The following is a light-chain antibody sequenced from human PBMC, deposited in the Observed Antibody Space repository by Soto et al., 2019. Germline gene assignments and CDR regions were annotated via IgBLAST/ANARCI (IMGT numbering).Light chain of an antibody. V-gene: IGKV1-39*01. CDR2: TAS. CDR1: QDISNS. Sequence: DIQMTQSPSSLSASVGDRVTITCQASQDISNSLNWYQQKPGKAPSLLIYTASSLQTGVPSRFSGSGSGTQFTLTINSLQPEDFATYYCQQSYNTPRTFGQGTKVDNK. CDR3: QQSYNTPRT. J-gene: IGKJ1*01.